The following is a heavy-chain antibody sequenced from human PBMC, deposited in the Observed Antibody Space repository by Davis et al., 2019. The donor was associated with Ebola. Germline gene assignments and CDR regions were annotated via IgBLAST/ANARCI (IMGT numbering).Heavy chain of an antibody. V-gene: IGHV4-31*03. Sequence: SETLSLTCTVSGGSISSGGYYWSWIRQHPGKGLEWIGYIYYSGSTYYNPSLKSRVTISVDTSKNQFSLKLSSVTAADTAVYYCAREGIAAAVDWGQGTLVTVSS. D-gene: IGHD6-13*01. CDR1: GGSISSGGYY. CDR2: IYYSGST. CDR3: AREGIAAAVD. J-gene: IGHJ4*02.